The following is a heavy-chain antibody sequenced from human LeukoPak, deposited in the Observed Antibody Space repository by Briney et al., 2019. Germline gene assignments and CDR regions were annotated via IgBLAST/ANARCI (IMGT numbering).Heavy chain of an antibody. V-gene: IGHV3-53*01. Sequence: PGGSLRLSCAVSVFTVSSNHMSWVRQAAGKGLEWVSLIENDATTYYADSVKGRFTISRDNSKNTLYIQMNSLRVEDTAVYYCNGYGGNSVWGQGTLVTVSS. D-gene: IGHD4-23*01. CDR2: IENDATT. CDR3: NGYGGNSV. J-gene: IGHJ4*02. CDR1: VFTVSSNH.